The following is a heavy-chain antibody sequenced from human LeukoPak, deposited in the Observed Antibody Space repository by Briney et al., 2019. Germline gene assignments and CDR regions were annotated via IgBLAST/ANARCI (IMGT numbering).Heavy chain of an antibody. CDR3: ARGRRVAGTGGGDY. CDR2: ISAYNGNT. V-gene: IGHV1-18*01. Sequence: ASVKVSCKASGYTFTSYAFRWVRQAPGQGLEWMGWISAYNGNTNYAQKFQGWVTMTRDTSISTAYMELSRLRSDDTAVYYCARGRRVAGTGGGDYWGQGTLVTVSS. CDR1: GYTFTSYA. D-gene: IGHD6-19*01. J-gene: IGHJ4*02.